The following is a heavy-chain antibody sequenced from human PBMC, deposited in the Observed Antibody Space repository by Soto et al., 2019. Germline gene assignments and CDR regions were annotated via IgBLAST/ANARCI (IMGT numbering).Heavy chain of an antibody. CDR3: ARVYSGSYSDY. CDR2: IFHSGST. Sequence: QVQLQESGPGLVKPSGTLSLTCAVSGGSIRSNNWWSWVRQPPGKGLEWIGEIFHSGSTNYNPSLKTQVTISVDKSKNQFSLKLSSVTAADTAVYYCARVYSGSYSDYWGQGTLVTVSS. D-gene: IGHD1-26*01. CDR1: GGSIRSNNW. J-gene: IGHJ4*02. V-gene: IGHV4-4*02.